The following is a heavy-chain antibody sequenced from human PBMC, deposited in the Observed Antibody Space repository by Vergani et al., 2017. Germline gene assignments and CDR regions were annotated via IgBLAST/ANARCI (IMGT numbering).Heavy chain of an antibody. Sequence: QVQLVESGGGVVQPGRSLRLSCAASGFTFSSYGMHWVRQAPGKGLEWVAVIWYDGSNKYYADSVKGRFTISRDNSKNTRYLQMNSLRAEDTAVYYCARARYYYDSSGYYLGSNYYYYYMDVWGKGTTVTVSS. D-gene: IGHD3-22*01. J-gene: IGHJ6*03. CDR1: GFTFSSYG. CDR2: IWYDGSNK. CDR3: ARARYYYDSSGYYLGSNYYYYYMDV. V-gene: IGHV3-33*01.